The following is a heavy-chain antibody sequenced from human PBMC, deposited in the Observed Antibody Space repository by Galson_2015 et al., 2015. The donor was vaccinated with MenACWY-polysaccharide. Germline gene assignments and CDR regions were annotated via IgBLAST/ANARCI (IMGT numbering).Heavy chain of an antibody. J-gene: IGHJ5*02. Sequence: QSGAEVKKPGESLTISCQTSGYKFSNFWIGWVRQLPGKGLEWMGIIYPGDSDTIYSPSFQGQVTMSADKSLNTVYLHWASLKASTTAIYSCASNGLFASSANYSDPWGQEPRVT. CDR2: IYPGDSDT. CDR1: GYKFSNFW. D-gene: IGHD3-10*01. V-gene: IGHV5-51*01. CDR3: ASNGLFASSANYSDP.